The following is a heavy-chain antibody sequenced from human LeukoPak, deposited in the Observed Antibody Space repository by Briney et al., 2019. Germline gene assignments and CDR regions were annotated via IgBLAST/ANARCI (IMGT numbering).Heavy chain of an antibody. Sequence: PSETLSLTCTVSGGSISTYYWSWIRQSAGKGLDWIGRIYTSGSTNYNPSLKSRVTMPVDTSKNQFSLKLSSVTAADTAVYYCARVEGGRAKGWWFDPWGQGTLVTVSS. CDR3: ARVEGGRAKGWWFDP. CDR2: IYTSGST. CDR1: GGSISTYY. J-gene: IGHJ5*02. D-gene: IGHD2-15*01. V-gene: IGHV4-4*07.